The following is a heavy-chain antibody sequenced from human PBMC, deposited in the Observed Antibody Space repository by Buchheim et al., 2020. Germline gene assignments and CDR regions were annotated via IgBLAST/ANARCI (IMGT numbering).Heavy chain of an antibody. CDR1: GYTFTGYY. J-gene: IGHJ4*02. D-gene: IGHD3-3*01. V-gene: IGHV1-2*02. CDR2: INPNSGGK. CDR3: ARGTLTIFGVVYFDY. Sequence: QVQLVQSGAEVKKPGASVKVSCKASGYTFTGYYMHWVRQAPGQGLEWMGWINPNSGGKNYAQKFQGRVTMTRDTSISTAYMELSRLRSDDTAVYYCARGTLTIFGVVYFDYWGQGTL.